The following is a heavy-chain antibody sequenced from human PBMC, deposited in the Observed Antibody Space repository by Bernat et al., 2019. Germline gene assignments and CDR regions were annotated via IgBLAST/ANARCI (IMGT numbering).Heavy chain of an antibody. D-gene: IGHD5-24*01. Sequence: EVQLVESGGGLVKPGGSLRLSCAASGFTFSSYWMSWVRQAPGKGLEWVANIKQDGSEKYYVDSVKGRFTISRDNAKNSLYLQMNSLRAEDTAVYYCARDHVEMATTDAFDIWGQGTMVTVSS. V-gene: IGHV3-7*01. CDR1: GFTFSSYW. CDR2: IKQDGSEK. J-gene: IGHJ3*02. CDR3: ARDHVEMATTDAFDI.